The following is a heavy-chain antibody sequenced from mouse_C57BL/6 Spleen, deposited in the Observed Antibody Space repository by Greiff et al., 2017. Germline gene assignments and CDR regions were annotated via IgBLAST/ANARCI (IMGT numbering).Heavy chain of an antibody. J-gene: IGHJ2*01. V-gene: IGHV1-81*01. CDR1: GYTFTSYG. Sequence: QVQLQQSGAELARPGASVKLSCKASGYTFTSYGISWVKQRTGQGLEWIGEIYPRSGNTYYNEKFKGKATLTADKSSSTAYMELRSLTSEDSAVYFCARRDYYGSSWYFDYWGQGTTLPVSS. D-gene: IGHD1-1*01. CDR3: ARRDYYGSSWYFDY. CDR2: IYPRSGNT.